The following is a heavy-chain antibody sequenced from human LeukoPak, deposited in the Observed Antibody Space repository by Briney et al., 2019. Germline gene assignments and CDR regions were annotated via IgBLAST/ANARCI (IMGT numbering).Heavy chain of an antibody. V-gene: IGHV3-23*01. CDR1: GFTFSSYA. D-gene: IGHD2-15*01. CDR3: LVAATLGLGAFDI. CDR2: ISGSGDST. Sequence: PGGSLRLSCAASGFTFSSYAMSWVRQAPGKGLQWVSGISGSGDSTFYGDSVKGRFTISRDNSKNTLYLQMNSLRAEDTAVYYCLVAATLGLGAFDIWGQGTMVTVSS. J-gene: IGHJ3*02.